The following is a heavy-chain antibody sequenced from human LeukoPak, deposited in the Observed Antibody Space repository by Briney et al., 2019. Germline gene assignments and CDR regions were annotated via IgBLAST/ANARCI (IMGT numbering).Heavy chain of an antibody. CDR3: ARPDGDYYYGSGSYFHY. J-gene: IGHJ4*02. Sequence: GGSLRLSCAASGFTFSSYEMNWVRQAPGKGLEWVSSISSSGTTIYYADSVKGRFTISRDNAKNSLYLQMNSLRAEDTAVYYSARPDGDYYYGSGSYFHYWGQGTLVTVSS. V-gene: IGHV3-48*03. CDR2: ISSSGTTI. CDR1: GFTFSSYE. D-gene: IGHD3-10*01.